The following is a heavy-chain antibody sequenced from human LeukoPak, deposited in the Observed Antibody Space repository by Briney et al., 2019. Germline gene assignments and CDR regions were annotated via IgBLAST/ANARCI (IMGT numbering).Heavy chain of an antibody. Sequence: SETLSLTCTVSGGSISSSSYYWGWIRQPPGKGLEWIGSIYYSGSTYYNPSLKSRVTISVDTSKNQFSLKLSSVTAADTAVYYCARGRRGYCSSTSCYRGPDYWGQGTLVTVSS. CDR1: GGSISSSSYY. D-gene: IGHD2-2*01. CDR2: IYYSGST. J-gene: IGHJ4*02. CDR3: ARGRRGYCSSTSCYRGPDY. V-gene: IGHV4-39*07.